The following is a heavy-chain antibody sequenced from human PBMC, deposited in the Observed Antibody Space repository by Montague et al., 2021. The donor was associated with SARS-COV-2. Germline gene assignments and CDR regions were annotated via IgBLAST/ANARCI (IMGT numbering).Heavy chain of an antibody. Sequence: SETLSLTCAVYGGSFSGYSWGWIRQPPGKGLEWIGQIYHSGSTNYNPSLKSRVTISVDTSKNQFSLKLSSVTAADTALYYCRVVPAGIPKGPNFYYMDVWGQGTPVTVSS. D-gene: IGHD2-2*02. CDR3: RVVPAGIPKGPNFYYMDV. CDR1: GGSFSGYS. J-gene: IGHJ6*03. V-gene: IGHV4-34*01. CDR2: IYHSGST.